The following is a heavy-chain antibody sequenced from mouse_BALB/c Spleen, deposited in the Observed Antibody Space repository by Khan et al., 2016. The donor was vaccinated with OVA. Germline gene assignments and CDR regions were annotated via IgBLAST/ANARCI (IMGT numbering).Heavy chain of an antibody. J-gene: IGHJ2*01. CDR1: GFSLTSYG. CDR3: ARNSNGYLDY. D-gene: IGHD1-1*02. V-gene: IGHV2-2*02. CDR2: IWSGGIT. Sequence: QVQLKQSGPGLVQPSQSLSITCTASGFSLTSYGVHWVRQSPGKGLEWLGVIWSGGITDYNATFISRLSISKDISKSQDSFKMNSLQANDTAIYXCARNSNGYLDYWGQGTTLTVSS.